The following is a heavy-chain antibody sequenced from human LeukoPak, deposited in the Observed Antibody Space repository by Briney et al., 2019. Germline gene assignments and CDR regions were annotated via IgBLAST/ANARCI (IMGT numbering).Heavy chain of an antibody. CDR2: MYSRGST. CDR1: GDSVSSGSSY. Sequence: SETLSLTCTVSGDSVSSGSSYWSWIRQPPGKGLEWIGYMYSRGSTNYNPSLKSRVTVSVDTSRHQFSLKPTSLTAADTAVYYCAREERFWGLDYWGQGTLVTVSS. CDR3: AREERFWGLDY. J-gene: IGHJ4*02. V-gene: IGHV4-61*01. D-gene: IGHD7-27*01.